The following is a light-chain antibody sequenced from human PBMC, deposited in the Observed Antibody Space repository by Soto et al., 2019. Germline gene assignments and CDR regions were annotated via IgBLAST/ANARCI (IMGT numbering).Light chain of an antibody. CDR2: GNS. J-gene: IGLJ1*01. V-gene: IGLV1-40*01. Sequence: QSVLTQPPSVSGAPGQRVTISCTGSSSNIGAGYDVHWYQQLPGTAPKLLIYGNSNRPSGVPDRFSGSKSGTSASLAITGLQAEDEADDYCQSSDSSLSGSRVFGTGTKVTVL. CDR1: SSNIGAGYD. CDR3: QSSDSSLSGSRV.